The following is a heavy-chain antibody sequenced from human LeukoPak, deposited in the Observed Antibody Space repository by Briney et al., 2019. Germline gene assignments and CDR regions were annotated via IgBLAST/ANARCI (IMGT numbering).Heavy chain of an antibody. V-gene: IGHV3-21*01. CDR2: ISSSSIYI. J-gene: IGHJ4*02. CDR3: ARDYHDNSGSLDY. CDR1: GFTFSDYS. Sequence: GGSLRLSCAASGFTFSDYSMNWVRQAPGKGLEWVSSISSSSIYIYYADSMKGRFTISRDNAKNSLYLQMNSLRAEDTAVYYCARDYHDNSGSLDYWGQGTLVTVSS. D-gene: IGHD3-22*01.